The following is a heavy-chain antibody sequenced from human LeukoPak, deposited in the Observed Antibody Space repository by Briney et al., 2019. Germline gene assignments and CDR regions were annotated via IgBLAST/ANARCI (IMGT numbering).Heavy chain of an antibody. CDR2: IRSTGGIN. CDR1: GFAFRDYY. Sequence: GGSLRLSCAASGFAFRDYYMSWIRQPPGKGLEWVSYIRSTGGINSIADSVKGRFTISRDNAKNSLSLQMNSLRVEDTAVYYCARVAYHHDTDGHSLPYYYYYLDVWGKGTTVTVSS. J-gene: IGHJ6*03. CDR3: ARVAYHHDTDGHSLPYYYYYLDV. V-gene: IGHV3-11*04. D-gene: IGHD3-9*01.